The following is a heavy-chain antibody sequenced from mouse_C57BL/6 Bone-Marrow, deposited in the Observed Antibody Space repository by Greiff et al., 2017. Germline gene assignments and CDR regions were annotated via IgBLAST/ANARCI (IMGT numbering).Heavy chain of an antibody. Sequence: VKLQESGPGILQSSQTLSLTCSFSGFSLSTSGMGVSWIRQPSGKGLEWLAHIYWDDDKRYNPSLKSRLTISKDTSRNQVFLKITSVDTADTATYYCARRANDYGSSYGYVDVWGTGTTVTVSS. V-gene: IGHV8-12*01. CDR3: ARRANDYGSSYGYVDV. CDR1: GFSLSTSGMG. J-gene: IGHJ1*03. D-gene: IGHD1-1*01. CDR2: IYWDDDK.